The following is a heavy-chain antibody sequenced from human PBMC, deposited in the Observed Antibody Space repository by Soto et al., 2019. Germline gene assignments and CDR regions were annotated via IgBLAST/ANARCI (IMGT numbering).Heavy chain of an antibody. CDR1: GGTFSNHA. J-gene: IGHJ3*02. V-gene: IGHV1-69*12. D-gene: IGHD6-13*01. Sequence: QVQLVQSGAEVKKPGSSVKVSCKASGGTFSNHAINWVRQAPGKGLEWMGRIIPIFTTTDYAQRFQGRVTITADESTITAYMELSSLKHDDTAVYYCAREVAADGTFREDVFDIWGQGTMVTVSS. CDR3: AREVAADGTFREDVFDI. CDR2: IIPIFTTT.